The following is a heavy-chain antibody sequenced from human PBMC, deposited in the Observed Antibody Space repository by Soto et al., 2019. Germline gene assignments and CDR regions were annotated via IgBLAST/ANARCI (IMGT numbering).Heavy chain of an antibody. CDR3: ARAAYSSSWYADF. J-gene: IGHJ4*02. Sequence: EMQLVESGGGLVQPGESLRLSCAASGFTFSRYWMHWVRQSPEKGLVWVSHINTDGSNSNYADSVKGRFTISRDNAKNTLYLQMDGLEAEDTALYYCARAAYSSSWYADFWGQGPLVTVSS. V-gene: IGHV3-74*02. D-gene: IGHD6-13*01. CDR2: INTDGSNS. CDR1: GFTFSRYW.